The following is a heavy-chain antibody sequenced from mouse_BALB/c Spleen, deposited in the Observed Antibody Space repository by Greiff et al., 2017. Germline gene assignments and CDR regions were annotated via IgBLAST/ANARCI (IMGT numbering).Heavy chain of an antibody. Sequence: DVHLVESGGGLVQPGGSRKLSCAASGFTFSSFGMHWVRQAPEKGLEWVAYISSGSSTIYYADTVKGRFTISRDNPKNTLFLQMTSLRSEDTAMYYCARWLPHAMDYWGQGTSVTVSS. CDR2: ISSGSSTI. D-gene: IGHD2-2*01. V-gene: IGHV5-17*02. CDR1: GFTFSSFG. J-gene: IGHJ4*01. CDR3: ARWLPHAMDY.